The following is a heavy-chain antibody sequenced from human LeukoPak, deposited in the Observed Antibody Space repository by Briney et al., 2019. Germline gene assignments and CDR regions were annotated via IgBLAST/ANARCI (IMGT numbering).Heavy chain of an antibody. Sequence: ASVKVSCKASGCPFTTYGINWVRQAPGQGLEWMGWISTYNGDTNYAQKFQGRVTMTTDTSTSTAYIELRSLTSDDTAAYYCAREWWGYDVLTGDNWFDPWGQGTLVTVSS. J-gene: IGHJ5*02. CDR1: GCPFTTYG. D-gene: IGHD3-9*01. V-gene: IGHV1-18*01. CDR2: ISTYNGDT. CDR3: AREWWGYDVLTGDNWFDP.